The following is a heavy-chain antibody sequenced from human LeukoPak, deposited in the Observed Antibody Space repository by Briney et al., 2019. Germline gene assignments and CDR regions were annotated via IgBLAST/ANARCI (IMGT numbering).Heavy chain of an antibody. V-gene: IGHV3-23*01. CDR1: VFIFSNYA. Sequence: GGSLRLSCAASVFIFSNYAMTWVRQAPGKGLQWVSTITSGGNTYYADSVKGRFTISRDNSKNTLYLQMNSLRAEDTAVYYCAKYCSGGNCYSGLYWGQGTLVTVSS. J-gene: IGHJ4*02. CDR2: ITSGGNT. D-gene: IGHD2-15*01. CDR3: AKYCSGGNCYSGLY.